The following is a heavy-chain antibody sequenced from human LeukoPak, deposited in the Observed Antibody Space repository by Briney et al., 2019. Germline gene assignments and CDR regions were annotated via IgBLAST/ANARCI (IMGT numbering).Heavy chain of an antibody. J-gene: IGHJ1*01. D-gene: IGHD3-16*01. Sequence: PGRSLRLSCAAPGSTLSRYWMSWVRQAPGKGLEWVANIRQDGSEKYYVDSLKGRFTISRDNAKNSLYLQMNSLRVEDTAVYYCAAYAGNSGYFQYWGQGTLVSVSS. CDR3: AAYAGNSGYFQY. V-gene: IGHV3-7*01. CDR1: GSTLSRYW. CDR2: IRQDGSEK.